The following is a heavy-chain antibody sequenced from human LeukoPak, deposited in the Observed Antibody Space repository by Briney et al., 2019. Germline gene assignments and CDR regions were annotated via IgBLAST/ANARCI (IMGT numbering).Heavy chain of an antibody. CDR1: VGSISSYY. Sequence: PSETLSLTCTVSVGSISSYYWSWIRQPPGKGLEWIGYIYYSGSTNYNPSLKSRVTISVDTSKNQFSLKLSSVTAADTAVYYCARERRTSYYGSGTYYYGMDVWGQGTTVTVSS. J-gene: IGHJ6*02. D-gene: IGHD3-10*01. CDR2: IYYSGST. CDR3: ARERRTSYYGSGTYYYGMDV. V-gene: IGHV4-59*01.